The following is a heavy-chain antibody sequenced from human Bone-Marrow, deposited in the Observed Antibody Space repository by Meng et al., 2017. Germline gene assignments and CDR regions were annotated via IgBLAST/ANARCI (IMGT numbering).Heavy chain of an antibody. CDR1: GFTFSSYD. CDR2: IGTAGDT. V-gene: IGHV3-13*03. Sequence: GESLKISCAACGFTFSSYDMHWVRQATGKGLEWVSAIGTAGDTYYPGSVKGQFTISRENAKNSLYLQMNSLRAEDTAVYYCAKSPELFRYAHFDYWGQGTLVTVSS. CDR3: AKSPELFRYAHFDY. J-gene: IGHJ4*02. D-gene: IGHD3-10*01.